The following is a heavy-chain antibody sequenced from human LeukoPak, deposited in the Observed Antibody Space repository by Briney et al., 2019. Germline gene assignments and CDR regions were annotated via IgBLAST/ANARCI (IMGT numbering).Heavy chain of an antibody. CDR3: ARMKGSIVLMVYVDGYMDV. J-gene: IGHJ6*03. D-gene: IGHD2-8*01. CDR1: GGSISNHH. Sequence: SETLSLTCTVSGGSISNHHWSWIRQPPGKGLEWIGSMHYNERTYSSPSLKSRVTISVDTSKNQFSLKLSSVTAADTAVYYCARMKGSIVLMVYVDGYMDVWGKGTTVTVSS. CDR2: MHYNERT. V-gene: IGHV4-59*11.